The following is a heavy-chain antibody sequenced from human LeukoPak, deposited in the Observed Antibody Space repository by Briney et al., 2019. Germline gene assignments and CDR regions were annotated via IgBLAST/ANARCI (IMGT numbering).Heavy chain of an antibody. CDR2: ISGSGGGT. V-gene: IGHV3-23*01. J-gene: IGHJ4*02. D-gene: IGHD3-10*01. Sequence: PGGSLRLSCTASGFTFSNYAMSWVCQAPGKGLEWVSAISGSGGGTGYADSVKGRFTISRDNSKNTLYLQMNSLRAEDTAVYYCAKGRARFGEFDYWGQGTLVTVSS. CDR1: GFTFSNYA. CDR3: AKGRARFGEFDY.